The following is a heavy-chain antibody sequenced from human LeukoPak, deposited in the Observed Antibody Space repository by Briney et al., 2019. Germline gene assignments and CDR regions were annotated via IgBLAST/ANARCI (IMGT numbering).Heavy chain of an antibody. CDR1: GASISSYY. V-gene: IGHV4-59*01. Sequence: SETLSLTCTVSGASISSYYWSWIRQPPGKGLEWIASRHYRGTTNYNPSLESRVTISVDTSKNQFSLKLSFVTAADTAMYYCARSDYHNSGSHTVFDAFDIWGQGTRVTVSS. CDR3: ARSDYHNSGSHTVFDAFDI. D-gene: IGHD3-10*01. J-gene: IGHJ3*02. CDR2: RHYRGTT.